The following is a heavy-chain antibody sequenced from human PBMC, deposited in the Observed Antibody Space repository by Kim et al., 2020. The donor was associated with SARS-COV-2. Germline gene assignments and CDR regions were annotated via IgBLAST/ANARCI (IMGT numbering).Heavy chain of an antibody. V-gene: IGHV4-4*02. Sequence: SETLSLTCAVSGGSISSSNWWSWVRQPPGKGLEWIGEIYHSGSTNYNPSLKSRVTISVDKSKNQFSLKLSSVTAADTAVYYCARDRSEKDYYYYGMDVWGQGTTVTVSS. CDR2: IYHSGST. CDR3: ARDRSEKDYYYYGMDV. CDR1: GGSISSSNW. J-gene: IGHJ6*02.